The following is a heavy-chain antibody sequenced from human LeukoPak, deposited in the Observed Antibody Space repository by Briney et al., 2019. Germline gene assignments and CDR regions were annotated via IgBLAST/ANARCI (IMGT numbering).Heavy chain of an antibody. J-gene: IGHJ6*03. D-gene: IGHD6-19*01. CDR1: GGSISSSSYY. CDR3: ARGRIAVARHSRYYYYYYMDV. V-gene: IGHV4-39*07. CDR2: IYYSGST. Sequence: PSETLSLTCTVSGGSISSSSYYWGWIRQPPGKGLEWIGSIYYSGSTYYNPSLKSRITISVDTSKNQFSLKLSSVTAADTAVYYCARGRIAVARHSRYYYYYYMDVWGKGTTVTVSS.